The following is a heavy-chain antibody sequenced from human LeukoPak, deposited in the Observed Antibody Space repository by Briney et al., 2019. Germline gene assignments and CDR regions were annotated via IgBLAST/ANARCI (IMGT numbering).Heavy chain of an antibody. CDR3: ARRNSRYNWFDP. Sequence: SETLSLTCTVSGDSITSYHWSWIRQPPGKGLGWIGYIYTSGSTNYNPSLKSRVTMSLDTSNNQFSLKVSSVTAADTAVYYCARRNSRYNWFDPWGQGILVTVSS. CDR1: GDSITSYH. J-gene: IGHJ5*02. CDR2: IYTSGST. D-gene: IGHD6-13*01. V-gene: IGHV4-4*09.